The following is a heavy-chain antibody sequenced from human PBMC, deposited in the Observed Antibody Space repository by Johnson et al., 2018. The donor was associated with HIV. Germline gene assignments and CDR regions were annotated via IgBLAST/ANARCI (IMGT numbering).Heavy chain of an antibody. CDR3: ARGALGSFDI. D-gene: IGHD3-10*01. V-gene: IGHV3-13*01. Sequence: VQLVESGGGLVQPGGSLRLSCAASRFTFSSYDMHWVRQATGKGLEWVSTIGTAGDTNYADSVKGRFTISRDNAKNTVYLQMDSLRDEDMAVYYCARGALGSFDIWGQGTMVTVSA. J-gene: IGHJ3*02. CDR1: RFTFSSYD. CDR2: IGTAGDT.